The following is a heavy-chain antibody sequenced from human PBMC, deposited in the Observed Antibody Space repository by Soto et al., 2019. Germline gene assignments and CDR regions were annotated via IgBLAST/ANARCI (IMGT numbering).Heavy chain of an antibody. CDR2: ISYDGSNK. CDR3: ARDPVVVVAARPHDDFDI. V-gene: IGHV3-30-3*01. CDR1: GFTFSSYA. Sequence: VQLVESGGGVVQPGRSLRLSCAASGFTFSSYAMHWVRQAPGKGLEWVAVISYDGSNKYYADSVKGRFTISRDNSKNTLYLQMNGLRAEDTAVYYCARDPVVVVAARPHDDFDIWGQGTMVTVSS. D-gene: IGHD2-15*01. J-gene: IGHJ3*02.